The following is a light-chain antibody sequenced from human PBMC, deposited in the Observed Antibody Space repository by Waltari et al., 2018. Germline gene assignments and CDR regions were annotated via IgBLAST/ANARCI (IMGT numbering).Light chain of an antibody. CDR3: QQYGSSPLT. J-gene: IGKJ3*01. Sequence: ESVLTQSPGTLSLSPGERATLSCRATQTISSNYLAWYQQKPGQAPRLLIYGASTRATGIPDRFSGSGSGTDFTRTISRLEPEDFAVYYCQQYGSSPLTFGPGTTVDIK. V-gene: IGKV3-20*01. CDR1: QTISSNY. CDR2: GAS.